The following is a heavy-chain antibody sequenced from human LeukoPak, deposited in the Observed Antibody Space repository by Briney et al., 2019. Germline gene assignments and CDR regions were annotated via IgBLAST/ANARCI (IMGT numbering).Heavy chain of an antibody. CDR1: GGSISSGGYY. Sequence: SETLSLTCTVSGGSISSGGYYWSWIRQHPGKGLEWIGYIYYSGSTYYNPSLKSRVTISVDTSKNQFSLKLSSVTAADTAVYYCASASGSYSYNAFDIWGQETMVTVSS. CDR3: ASASGSYSYNAFDI. CDR2: IYYSGST. V-gene: IGHV4-31*03. J-gene: IGHJ3*02. D-gene: IGHD1-26*01.